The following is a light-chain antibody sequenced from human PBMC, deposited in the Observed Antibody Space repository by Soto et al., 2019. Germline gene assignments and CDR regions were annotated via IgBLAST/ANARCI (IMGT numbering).Light chain of an antibody. CDR1: SSDIGGYNF. V-gene: IGLV2-14*01. CDR2: AVT. Sequence: QSALTQPASVSGSPGQSITISCTGTSSDIGGYNFVSWYHQHPGKDPKLLIYAVTNRPSGIPDRVSGSKSGNTASLTRSGLQAEDGADYYCASYTASSTLVFGGGTKLTVL. CDR3: ASYTASSTLV. J-gene: IGLJ3*02.